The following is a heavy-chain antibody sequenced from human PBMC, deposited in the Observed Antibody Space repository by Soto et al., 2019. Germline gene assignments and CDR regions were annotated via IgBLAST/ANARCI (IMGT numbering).Heavy chain of an antibody. J-gene: IGHJ4*02. Sequence: ASVKVSCKASGFTFTSSAVQWVRQARGQRLEWIGWIVVGSGNTNYAQKFQERVTITRDMSTSTAYMELSSLRSEDTAVYYCAAVWDILTGYYKGALDYWGQGTLVTVSS. CDR2: IVVGSGNT. CDR1: GFTFTSSA. V-gene: IGHV1-58*01. CDR3: AAVWDILTGYYKGALDY. D-gene: IGHD3-9*01.